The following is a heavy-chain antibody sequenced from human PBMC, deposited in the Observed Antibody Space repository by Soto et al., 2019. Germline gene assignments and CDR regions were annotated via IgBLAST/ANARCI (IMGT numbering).Heavy chain of an antibody. J-gene: IGHJ4*02. D-gene: IGHD3-9*01. CDR1: GFTFSNYA. V-gene: IGHV3-23*01. CDR2: ISGSGRTT. CDR3: AKPYNEILTGYSPFDS. Sequence: GSLRLSCAASGFTFSNYAMSWVRQAPGRGLEWVSAISGSGRTTYYADSVKGRFTISRDNSKNTLSLQVNSLNAEDTALYYCAKPYNEILTGYSPFDSWGQGTLVTVSS.